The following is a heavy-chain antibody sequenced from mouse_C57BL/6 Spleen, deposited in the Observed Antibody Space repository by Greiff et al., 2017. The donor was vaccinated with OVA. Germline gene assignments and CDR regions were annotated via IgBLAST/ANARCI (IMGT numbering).Heavy chain of an antibody. J-gene: IGHJ4*01. V-gene: IGHV1-26*01. CDR3: ASITTVVATPYYYAKDY. CDR1: GYTFTDYY. CDR2: INPNNGGT. D-gene: IGHD1-1*01. Sequence: VQLQHSGPELVKPGASVKISCKASGYTFTDYYMNWVKQSHGKSLEWIGDINPNNGGTSYNQKFKGKATLTVDKSSSTAYMELRSLTSEDSAVYYCASITTVVATPYYYAKDYWGQGTSVTVSS.